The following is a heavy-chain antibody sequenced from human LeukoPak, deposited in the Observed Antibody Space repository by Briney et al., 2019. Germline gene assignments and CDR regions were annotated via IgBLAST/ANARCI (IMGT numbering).Heavy chain of an antibody. D-gene: IGHD3-22*01. V-gene: IGHV4-34*01. J-gene: IGHJ3*02. CDR3: ARVDWMIGAFDI. CDR1: GGSFSGYY. CDR2: INHSGST. Sequence: SETLSLTCAVYGGSFSGYYWSWIRQPPGKGLEWIGEINHSGSTNYNPSLKSRVTMSVDTSRNQFSLKLSSVTAADTAVYYCARVDWMIGAFDIWGQGTMVTVSS.